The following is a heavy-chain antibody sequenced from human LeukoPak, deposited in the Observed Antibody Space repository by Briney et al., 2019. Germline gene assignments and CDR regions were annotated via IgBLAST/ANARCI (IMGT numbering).Heavy chain of an antibody. CDR3: ARAFRGSFDY. Sequence: SETLSLTCTVSGGSISSGGYYWSWIRQHPGKGLEWIGYIYYSGSTYYNPSLKSRVTISVDMSKNQFSLKLSSVTAADTAVYYCARAFRGSFDYWGQGTLVTVSS. CDR2: IYYSGST. V-gene: IGHV4-31*03. D-gene: IGHD1-26*01. CDR1: GGSISSGGYY. J-gene: IGHJ4*02.